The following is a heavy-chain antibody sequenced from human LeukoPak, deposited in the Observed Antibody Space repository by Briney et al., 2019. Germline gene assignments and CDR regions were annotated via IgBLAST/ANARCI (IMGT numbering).Heavy chain of an antibody. J-gene: IGHJ4*02. V-gene: IGHV3-21*01. D-gene: IGHD3-22*01. CDR2: ISSSRSYI. CDR3: ARDYYDSSGYYSPDY. Sequence: GGSLRLSCAASGFTFSSYSMNWVRQAPGKGLEWVSSISSSRSYIYYADSVKGRFTNSRDNAKNSLYLQMNSLRAGDTAVYYCARDYYDSSGYYSPDYWGQGTLVTVSS. CDR1: GFTFSSYS.